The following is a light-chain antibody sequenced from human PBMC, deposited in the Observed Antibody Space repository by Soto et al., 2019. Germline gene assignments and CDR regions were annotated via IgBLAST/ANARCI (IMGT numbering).Light chain of an antibody. Sequence: DVQMTQSPSSLSASVGDRVTISCRASQSIGTSLNWFQQKPGEAPKFLIYGASSLQSGVPSRFSGSGSGTDFTLTINSVQPEDFATYYCQQTYSVPLSFGGGTKVEIK. J-gene: IGKJ4*01. V-gene: IGKV1-39*01. CDR1: QSIGTS. CDR3: QQTYSVPLS. CDR2: GAS.